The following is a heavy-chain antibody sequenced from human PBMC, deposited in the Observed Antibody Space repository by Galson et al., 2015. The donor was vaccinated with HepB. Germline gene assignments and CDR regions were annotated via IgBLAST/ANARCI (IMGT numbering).Heavy chain of an antibody. V-gene: IGHV3-33*01. CDR1: GFTFSSYG. J-gene: IGHJ6*03. CDR2: IWYDGSNK. Sequence: SLRLSCAASGFTFSSYGMHWVRQAPGKGLEWVAVIWYDGSNKYYADSVKGRFTISRDNSKNTLYLQMNSLRAEDTAVYYCARDDLEGGYYYYMDVWGKGTTVTVSS. D-gene: IGHD1-1*01. CDR3: ARDDLEGGYYYYMDV.